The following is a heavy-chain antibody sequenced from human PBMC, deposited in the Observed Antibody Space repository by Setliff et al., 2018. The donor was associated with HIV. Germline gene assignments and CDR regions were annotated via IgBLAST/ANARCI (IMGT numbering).Heavy chain of an antibody. V-gene: IGHV4-39*01. J-gene: IGHJ6*03. CDR3: VNTGYDGDYYYYYMDV. CDR1: GDSVIKNKFY. Sequence: SETLSLTCSVSGDSVIKNKFYWGWIRQAPAKGLEWIGTLYDTGRTYYNPALKSRVSIFVDTTKNEFSLNLRSVTAADTAVYFCVNTGYDGDYYYYYMDVWGKGTKVTVSS. CDR2: LYDTGRT. D-gene: IGHD3-9*01.